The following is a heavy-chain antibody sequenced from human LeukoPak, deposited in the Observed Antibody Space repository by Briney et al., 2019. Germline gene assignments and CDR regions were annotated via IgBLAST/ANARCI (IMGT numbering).Heavy chain of an antibody. Sequence: GGSLRLSCAASAFTFISYGMHWVRQAPGKGLEWVAFIRSDGVSKYYTDSVEGRFAISRDNSKNTVYLQMNSLRAEDTAVYFCAKDHPSIAYWGQGILVTVSS. J-gene: IGHJ4*02. V-gene: IGHV3-30*02. CDR1: AFTFISYG. CDR3: AKDHPSIAY. CDR2: IRSDGVSK.